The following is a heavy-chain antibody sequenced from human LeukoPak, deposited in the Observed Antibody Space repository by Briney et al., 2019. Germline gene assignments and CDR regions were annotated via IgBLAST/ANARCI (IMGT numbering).Heavy chain of an antibody. CDR2: INSDGSST. J-gene: IGHJ6*02. Sequence: PGGSLRLSCAASGFAFSSCWMHWVRQAPGKGLVWVSRINSDGSSTSYADSVKGRFTISRDNAKNTLYLQMNSLRAEDTAVYYCARVGYYDFWSGYSFYYYYGMDVWGQGTTVTVSS. D-gene: IGHD3-3*01. CDR1: GFAFSSCW. CDR3: ARVGYYDFWSGYSFYYYYGMDV. V-gene: IGHV3-74*01.